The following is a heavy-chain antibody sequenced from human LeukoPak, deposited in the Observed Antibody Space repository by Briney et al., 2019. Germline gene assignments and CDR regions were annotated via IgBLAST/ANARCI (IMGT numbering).Heavy chain of an antibody. CDR2: ISVYNGNT. J-gene: IGHJ6*03. D-gene: IGHD6-19*01. Sequence: ASVKVSCKASGYTFTSYGISWVRQAPGQGLEWMGWISVYNGNTNYAQKLQGRVTMTTDTSTSTAYMELRSLRSDDTAVYYCARSGQWAYYYYYMDVWGKGTTVTVSS. V-gene: IGHV1-18*01. CDR3: ARSGQWAYYYYYMDV. CDR1: GYTFTSYG.